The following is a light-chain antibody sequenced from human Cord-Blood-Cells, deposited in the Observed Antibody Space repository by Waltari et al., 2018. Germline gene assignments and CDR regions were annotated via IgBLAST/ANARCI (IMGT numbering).Light chain of an antibody. Sequence: DIQMTQSPSTLSASVGDRVTSTCRASQSISSWLAWYQQKPGKAPKLLIYDASSLESGVPSRFSGSGSGTEFTLTISSLQPDDFPTYYCQQYNSYSPYTFGQGTKLEIK. CDR1: QSISSW. J-gene: IGKJ2*01. CDR3: QQYNSYSPYT. CDR2: DAS. V-gene: IGKV1-5*01.